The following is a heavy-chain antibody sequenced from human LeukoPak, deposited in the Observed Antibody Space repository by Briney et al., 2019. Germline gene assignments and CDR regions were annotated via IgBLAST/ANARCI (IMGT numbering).Heavy chain of an antibody. J-gene: IGHJ5*02. CDR3: ATMQWLEGVDWFDP. CDR2: IRYDESNK. D-gene: IGHD6-19*01. CDR1: GFIFSNYG. Sequence: SGGPLRLSCAASGFIFSNYGMHWVRQAPGKGLEWGAFIRYDESNKFYADSVKGRFTISRDNSKNILFLQMNSLRAEDTAVYYCATMQWLEGVDWFDPWGQGTLVTVSS. V-gene: IGHV3-30*02.